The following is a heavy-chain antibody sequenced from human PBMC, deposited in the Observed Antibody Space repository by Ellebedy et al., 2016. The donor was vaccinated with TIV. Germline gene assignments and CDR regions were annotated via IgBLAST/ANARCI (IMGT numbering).Heavy chain of an antibody. CDR1: GYTFTSYG. Sequence: AASVKVSCKASGYTFTSYGISWVRQAPGHGLEWMGWISAYTGNTNYTQKLQGRVTMTTDTSTTTAYMELRRLRSDDTAVYYCARDRGYGSGSPIDYWGQGTLVTVSS. V-gene: IGHV1-18*01. D-gene: IGHD3-10*01. J-gene: IGHJ4*02. CDR3: ARDRGYGSGSPIDY. CDR2: ISAYTGNT.